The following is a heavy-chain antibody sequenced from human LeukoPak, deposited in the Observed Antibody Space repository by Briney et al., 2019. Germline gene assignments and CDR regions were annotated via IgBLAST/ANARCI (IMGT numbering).Heavy chain of an antibody. D-gene: IGHD4-17*01. J-gene: IGHJ4*02. CDR3: ARSGTTVTTLFY. CDR1: GFTFSSYA. Sequence: GGSLRLSCAASGFTFSSYAMHWVRQAPGKGLEWVAVISYDGSNKYYADSVKGRFTISRDNSKNTLYLQMNSLRAEDTAVYYCARSGTTVTTLFYWGQGTLVTVSS. CDR2: ISYDGSNK. V-gene: IGHV3-30-3*01.